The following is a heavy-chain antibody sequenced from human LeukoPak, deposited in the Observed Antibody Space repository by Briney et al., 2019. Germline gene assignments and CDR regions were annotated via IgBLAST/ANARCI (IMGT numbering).Heavy chain of an antibody. Sequence: ASVKVSCKASGYTFTGYYMHWVRQAPGQGLEWMGWINPNSGGTNYAQNFQGRVTMTTDTSTSTTYMELRSLRSDDTAVYYCARDQDCSRNNCPQGDTFEIWGQGTMVTVSS. CDR1: GYTFTGYY. CDR3: ARDQDCSRNNCPQGDTFEI. V-gene: IGHV1-2*02. J-gene: IGHJ3*02. D-gene: IGHD2-2*01. CDR2: INPNSGGT.